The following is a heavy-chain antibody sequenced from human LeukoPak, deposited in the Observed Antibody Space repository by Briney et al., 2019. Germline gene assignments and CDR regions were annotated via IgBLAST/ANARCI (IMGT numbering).Heavy chain of an antibody. CDR2: ISGGGSTT. CDR1: GFAFSRHS. D-gene: IGHD1-26*01. V-gene: IGHV3-48*01. CDR3: ARNGGSYTSDF. Sequence: GGSLRLSCAASGFAFSRHSMNWVRQAPGKGLEWVSFISGGGSTTYYADSVKGRFTFSRDNAKNSLYLQMNSLRAEDTAVYYCARNGGSYTSDFWGQGALVTVSS. J-gene: IGHJ4*02.